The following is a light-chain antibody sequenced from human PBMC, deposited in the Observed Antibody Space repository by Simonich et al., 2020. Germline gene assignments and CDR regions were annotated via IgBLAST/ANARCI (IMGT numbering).Light chain of an antibody. Sequence: DIVMTQSPDSLAVSLGERATINCKSSQGVLYSSNNKNYLAWYQQKPGQPPKLLIYLASTRESGVPDRFSGSGSGTDFTLTISSLQAEDVAVYYCQQYYSTPLTFGGGTKVEIK. V-gene: IGKV4-1*01. J-gene: IGKJ4*01. CDR2: LAS. CDR1: QGVLYSSNNKNY. CDR3: QQYYSTPLT.